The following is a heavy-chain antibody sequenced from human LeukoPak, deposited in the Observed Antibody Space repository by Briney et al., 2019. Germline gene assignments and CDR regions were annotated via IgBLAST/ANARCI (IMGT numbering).Heavy chain of an antibody. V-gene: IGHV1-18*01. CDR3: AKDRWRDGSSSFDN. D-gene: IGHD6-6*01. Sequence: ASVKVSFKASGYTFTSYSINWVRQAPGQGLEWMGWISTYNGNSNYAQKLQGRVTMTTDTSTGTAYMELRSLRSDDTAMYYCAKDRWRDGSSSFDNWGQGTLVTVSS. CDR1: GYTFTSYS. CDR2: ISTYNGNS. J-gene: IGHJ4*02.